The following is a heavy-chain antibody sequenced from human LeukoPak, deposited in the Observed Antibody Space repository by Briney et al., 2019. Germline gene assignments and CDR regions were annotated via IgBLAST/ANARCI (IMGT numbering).Heavy chain of an antibody. D-gene: IGHD2-21*02. CDR1: GFTFSSYA. J-gene: IGHJ4*02. CDR3: AREFIVVVTAIFDY. Sequence: GGSLRLSCAASGFTFSSYAMHWVRQAPGKGLEWVAVISYDGSNKYYADSVKGRFTISRDNSKNTLYLQMNSLRAEDTAVHYCAREFIVVVTAIFDYWGQGTLVTVSS. V-gene: IGHV3-30*04. CDR2: ISYDGSNK.